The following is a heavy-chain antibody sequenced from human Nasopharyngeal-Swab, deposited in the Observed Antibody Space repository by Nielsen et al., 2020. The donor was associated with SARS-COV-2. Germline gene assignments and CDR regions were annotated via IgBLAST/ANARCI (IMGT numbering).Heavy chain of an antibody. CDR1: GYIFTSYW. CDR2: IYPADSDS. Sequence: KVSCKGSGYIFTSYWIGWVRQMPGKGLEWMGIIYPADSDSRYSLPFQGQVSISVDKSISTAYLQWNTLKASDTAIYYCVRRAFSASYFYFDYWGPGTLVTVSS. J-gene: IGHJ4*02. CDR3: VRRAFSASYFYFDY. D-gene: IGHD1-26*01. V-gene: IGHV5-51*01.